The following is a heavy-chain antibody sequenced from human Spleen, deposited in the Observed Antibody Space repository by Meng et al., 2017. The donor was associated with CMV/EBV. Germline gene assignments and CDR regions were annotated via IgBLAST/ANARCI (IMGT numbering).Heavy chain of an antibody. Sequence: QLQLQESGPGLVKPSETLSLTCTVSGGSISSGDYYWSWIRQPPGKGLEWIGYIYYSGSTYSNASLKSRVTISIDRSKNQFSLKLSSVTAADTAVYYCARDRKHYGERGWFDPWGQGTLVTVSS. CDR2: IYYSGST. V-gene: IGHV4-30-4*01. CDR3: ARDRKHYGERGWFDP. D-gene: IGHD4-17*01. J-gene: IGHJ5*02. CDR1: GGSISSGDYY.